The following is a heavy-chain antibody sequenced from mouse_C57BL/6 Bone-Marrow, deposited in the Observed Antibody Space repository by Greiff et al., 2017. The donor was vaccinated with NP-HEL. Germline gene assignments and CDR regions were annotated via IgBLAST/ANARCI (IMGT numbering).Heavy chain of an antibody. CDR1: GYTFTSYW. D-gene: IGHD2-5*01. Sequence: QVQLQQPGAELVMPGASVKLSCKASGYTFTSYWMHWVKQRPGQGLEWIGEIDPSDSYTNYNQKFKGKSTLTVDKSSSTAYMQLSSLTSEDSAVYYCARGGAYYSNHAPFAYWGQGTLVTVS. CDR2: IDPSDSYT. V-gene: IGHV1-69*01. CDR3: ARGGAYYSNHAPFAY. J-gene: IGHJ3*01.